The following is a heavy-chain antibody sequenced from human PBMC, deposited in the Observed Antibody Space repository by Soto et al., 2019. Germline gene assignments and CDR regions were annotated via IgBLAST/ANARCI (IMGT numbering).Heavy chain of an antibody. CDR3: ARGGMGYYGTDY. CDR1: GGSISSGDYY. D-gene: IGHD3-10*01. CDR2: ISYSGST. J-gene: IGHJ4*02. V-gene: IGHV4-30-4*01. Sequence: QVQLQEAGPGLVEPSQTLSRTCTVSGGSISSGDYYWSWIRQPPGKGLEWIGYISYSGSTYYNPSLKSGVTISVDTSKNKSALKLSSVTAADPAVYYCARGGMGYYGTDYWVQGTLVTVSS.